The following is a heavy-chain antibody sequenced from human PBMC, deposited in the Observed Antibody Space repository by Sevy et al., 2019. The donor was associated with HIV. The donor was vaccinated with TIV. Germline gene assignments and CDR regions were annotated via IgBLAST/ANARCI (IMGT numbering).Heavy chain of an antibody. J-gene: IGHJ5*02. CDR1: GGSISSYY. CDR2: IYYSGST. CDR3: ARTFLGYCSSTSCYGNWFDP. Sequence: SETLSLTCTVSGGSISSYYWSWIRQPPGKGLEWIGYIYYSGSTNYNPSLKSRVTISVDTSKNQFSMKLSSVTAADTAVYYCARTFLGYCSSTSCYGNWFDPWGQGTLVTVSS. V-gene: IGHV4-59*01. D-gene: IGHD2-2*01.